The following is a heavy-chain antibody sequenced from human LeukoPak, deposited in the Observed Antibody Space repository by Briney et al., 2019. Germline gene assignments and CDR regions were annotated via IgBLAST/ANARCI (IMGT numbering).Heavy chain of an antibody. Sequence: GGSLRLSCAASGFTFSGYPIHWVRQAPGKGLEWVAVISYDGSNKYYADSVKGRFTISRDNSKNTPYLQMNGQRAEDTAVYYCAREKNDFWSGGYGMDVWGQGTTVTVSS. V-gene: IGHV3-30-3*01. CDR2: ISYDGSNK. J-gene: IGHJ6*02. CDR1: GFTFSGYP. D-gene: IGHD3-3*01. CDR3: AREKNDFWSGGYGMDV.